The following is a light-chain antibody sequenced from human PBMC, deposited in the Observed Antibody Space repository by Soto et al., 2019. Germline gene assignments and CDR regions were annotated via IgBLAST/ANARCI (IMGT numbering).Light chain of an antibody. Sequence: QSPLTQLPCVSGSPGQSVAISCTGTSSDVGSYNRVSWYQQPPGTAPKVMIYEVSNRPSGVPDRFSGSKSGNTASLTISGLQAEDEADYYCSSYTSSSTYVFGTGTKLTVL. CDR3: SSYTSSSTYV. V-gene: IGLV2-18*02. CDR1: SSDVGSYNR. J-gene: IGLJ1*01. CDR2: EVS.